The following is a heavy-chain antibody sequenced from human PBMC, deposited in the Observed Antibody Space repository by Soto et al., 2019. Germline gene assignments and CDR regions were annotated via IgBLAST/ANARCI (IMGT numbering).Heavy chain of an antibody. CDR1: GFTFSSYA. D-gene: IGHD3-3*01. Sequence: GGSLRLSCAASGFTFSSYAIGWVRQAPGKGLEWVSAISGSGGSTYYADSVKGRFTISRDNSKNTLYLQMNSLRAEDTAVYYCAKDPTNLNYYDFRNVWGQGTTVTVSS. J-gene: IGHJ6*02. CDR2: ISGSGGST. V-gene: IGHV3-23*01. CDR3: AKDPTNLNYYDFRNV.